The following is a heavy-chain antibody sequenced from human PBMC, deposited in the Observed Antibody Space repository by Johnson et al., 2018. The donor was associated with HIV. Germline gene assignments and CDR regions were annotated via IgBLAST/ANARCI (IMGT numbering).Heavy chain of an antibody. Sequence: VQLVESGGGLVQPGRSLRLSCTASGFTFGDYAMGWFRQAPGKGLEWVGFIRSKPYGGTAEYAASVKGRFTISRDDSKSIVYLQMNSLKTEDTAVYYCTSGNYPWGAFDVWGQGTMVTVSS. CDR2: IRSKPYGGTA. V-gene: IGHV3-49*03. D-gene: IGHD1-7*01. CDR1: GFTFGDYA. J-gene: IGHJ3*01. CDR3: TSGNYPWGAFDV.